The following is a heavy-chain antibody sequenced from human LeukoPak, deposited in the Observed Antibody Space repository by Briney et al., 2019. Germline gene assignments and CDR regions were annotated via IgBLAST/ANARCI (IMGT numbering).Heavy chain of an antibody. Sequence: GGSLRLSCAASGFTFSSYAMRWVRQAPGKGLEWVSAISGSGGSTYYADSVKGRFTISRDNSKNTLYLQMNSLRAEDTAVYYCAKDQVVAAAGPHYFDYWGQGTLVTVSS. CDR3: AKDQVVAAAGPHYFDY. V-gene: IGHV3-23*01. CDR1: GFTFSSYA. CDR2: ISGSGGST. J-gene: IGHJ4*02. D-gene: IGHD6-13*01.